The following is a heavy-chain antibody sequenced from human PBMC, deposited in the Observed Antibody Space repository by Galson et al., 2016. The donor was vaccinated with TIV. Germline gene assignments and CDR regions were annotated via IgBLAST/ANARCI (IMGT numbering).Heavy chain of an antibody. CDR2: IYPGDSGT. D-gene: IGHD3/OR15-3a*01. V-gene: IGHV5-51*01. CDR1: GYRFTNYW. J-gene: IGHJ4*02. Sequence: QSGAEVKKSVESLKISCKGSGYRFTNYWIGWVRQMPGKGLEWVAIIYPGDSGTRYSPSFQGQVTISADKSFNTAFVQWSSLKASDTAMYYCARAFWTGNYFFDFWGQGTPVTVSS. CDR3: ARAFWTGNYFFDF.